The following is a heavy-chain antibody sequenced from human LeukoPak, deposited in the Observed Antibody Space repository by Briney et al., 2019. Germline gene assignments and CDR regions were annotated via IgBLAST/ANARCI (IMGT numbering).Heavy chain of an antibody. CDR3: ARVPIGDYDDWFDS. CDR2: IDHSGST. Sequence: SETLSLTCAASGGSFSGYYWSWIRQPPGKGLEWIGEIDHSGSTNYNPSLKSRGTISVDTSKNQFSLKLSSVTAADTAVYYCARVPIGDYDDWFDSWGQGTLVTVSS. J-gene: IGHJ5*01. CDR1: GGSFSGYY. D-gene: IGHD4-17*01. V-gene: IGHV4-34*01.